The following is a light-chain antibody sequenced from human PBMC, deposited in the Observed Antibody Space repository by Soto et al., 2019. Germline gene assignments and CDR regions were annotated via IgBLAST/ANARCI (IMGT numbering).Light chain of an antibody. V-gene: IGKV3-15*01. CDR3: QQRSNWPST. Sequence: DIVMTQAPAGLCVSPGEGATVSWRASQTVSSTLAWYQQKPGQAPRLLIHGATTGATGIPARFSGSGSGTDFTLTISSLEPEDFAVYYCQQRSNWPSTVGPGTKVDI. CDR1: QTVSST. J-gene: IGKJ3*01. CDR2: GAT.